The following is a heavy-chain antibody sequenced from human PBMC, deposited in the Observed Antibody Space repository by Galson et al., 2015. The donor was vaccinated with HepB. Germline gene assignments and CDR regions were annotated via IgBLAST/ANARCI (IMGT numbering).Heavy chain of an antibody. Sequence: SLRLSCAVSGFSFTRYAMTWVRQAPGKGLEWVSSITSSGGNSYYTDSVKGRFTVSRDNSKNTLLLQLNSLIAEDTAMCFCAKDGIMVANNPYHFHYWGQGTLVTVSS. J-gene: IGHJ4*02. CDR3: AKDGIMVANNPYHFHY. D-gene: IGHD2-15*01. V-gene: IGHV3-23*01. CDR1: GFSFTRYA. CDR2: ITSSGGNS.